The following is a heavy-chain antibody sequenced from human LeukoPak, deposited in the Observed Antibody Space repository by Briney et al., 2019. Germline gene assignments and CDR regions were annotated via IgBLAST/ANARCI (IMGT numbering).Heavy chain of an antibody. J-gene: IGHJ4*02. V-gene: IGHV4-34*01. CDR3: ARGRSSWYGAYYLDY. CDR2: INHSGST. CDR1: GGSFSGYY. D-gene: IGHD6-13*01. Sequence: SETLSLTCAVYGGSFSGYYWSWIRQPPGKGLEWIGEINHSGSTNYNPSLKSRVTISVDTSKNQFSLKLSSVTAADTAVYYCARGRSSWYGAYYLDYWGQGTLVTVSS.